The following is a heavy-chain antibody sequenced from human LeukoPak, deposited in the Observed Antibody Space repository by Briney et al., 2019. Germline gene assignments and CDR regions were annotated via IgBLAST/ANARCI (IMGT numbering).Heavy chain of an antibody. CDR1: GFTFSSYA. CDR2: ISYDGSNK. Sequence: GGSLRLSCAASGFTFSSYAMHWVRQAPGKGLEWVAVISYDGSNKYYADSVKGRFTISRDNSKNTLYLQMDSLRAEDTAAYYCAIGFRYYDFWSGYYGGWEWPVDVWGQGTTVTVSS. D-gene: IGHD3-3*01. J-gene: IGHJ6*02. CDR3: AIGFRYYDFWSGYYGGWEWPVDV. V-gene: IGHV3-30*04.